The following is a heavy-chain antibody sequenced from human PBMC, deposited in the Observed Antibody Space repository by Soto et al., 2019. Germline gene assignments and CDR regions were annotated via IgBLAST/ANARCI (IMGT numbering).Heavy chain of an antibody. J-gene: IGHJ4*02. V-gene: IGHV4-39*01. CDR3: ASPYGSGSYAFDY. CDR1: GGSISSSSYY. CDR2: IYYSGNT. D-gene: IGHD3-10*01. Sequence: SETLSLTCTVSGGSISSSSYYWGWIRQPPGKGLEWIGSIYYSGNTYYNLSLKSRVTISVDTSKNQFSLKLSSVTAADTAVYYCASPYGSGSYAFDYWGQGIQVTVSS.